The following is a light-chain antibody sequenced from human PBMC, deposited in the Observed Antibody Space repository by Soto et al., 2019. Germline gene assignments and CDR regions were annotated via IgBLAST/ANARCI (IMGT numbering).Light chain of an antibody. CDR2: EVS. J-gene: IGLJ3*02. CDR1: SSDVGGYNY. CDR3: NSYTISSTWV. Sequence: QSVLTQPASVSGSPGQSITISCTGTSSDVGGYNYVSWYQQHPGKAPKLMISEVSNRPSGISNRFSRSKSGNTASLTISGLQAEDEADYYCNSYTISSTWVFGGGTKLTVL. V-gene: IGLV2-14*01.